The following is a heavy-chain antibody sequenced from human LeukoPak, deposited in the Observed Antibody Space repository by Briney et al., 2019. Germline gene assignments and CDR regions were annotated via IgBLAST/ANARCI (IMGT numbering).Heavy chain of an antibody. J-gene: IGHJ6*03. D-gene: IGHD2-15*01. Sequence: PGGTLRLSCAASGFTFSDYNMRWVRQAPGKGLEWVSSISRSGSTKYYADSVKGRFTISRDNAKNSLFLQMNSLRAEDTAVYYCARVLRYCSGGNCYSGGLGYMDVWGKGTTVTISS. CDR3: ARVLRYCSGGNCYSGGLGYMDV. CDR1: GFTFSDYN. CDR2: ISRSGSTK. V-gene: IGHV3-11*01.